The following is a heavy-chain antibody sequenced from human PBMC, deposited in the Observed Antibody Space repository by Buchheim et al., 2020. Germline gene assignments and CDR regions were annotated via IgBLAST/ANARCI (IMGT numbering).Heavy chain of an antibody. CDR3: ARGRGYFYSNEDNWPDP. CDR1: GFTFSSYW. Sequence: EVQLVESGGDLVQPGGSLRLSCAASGFTFSSYWMHWVRQAPGKGLVWVSRINSDGSSTSYADSVKGRFTISRDNAKNALNLQMNSLRAEDTAMYYCARGRGYFYSNEDNWPDPWGQGTL. V-gene: IGHV3-74*01. CDR2: INSDGSST. J-gene: IGHJ5*02. D-gene: IGHD1-1*01.